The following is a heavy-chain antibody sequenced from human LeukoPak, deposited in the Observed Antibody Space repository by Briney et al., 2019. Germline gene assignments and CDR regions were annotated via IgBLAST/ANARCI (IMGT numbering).Heavy chain of an antibody. CDR2: ISGSGGDT. CDR3: AKDQNYESSGYYLFGMDV. Sequence: GGSLRLSCAASGFSFSSHVMHWVRQAPGKGLEWVSGISGSGGDTYYADSVKGRFTISRDNSKNTLNLQMNSLRAEDTALYYCAKDQNYESSGYYLFGMDVWGQGTTVTVSS. CDR1: GFSFSSHV. J-gene: IGHJ6*02. D-gene: IGHD3-22*01. V-gene: IGHV3-23*01.